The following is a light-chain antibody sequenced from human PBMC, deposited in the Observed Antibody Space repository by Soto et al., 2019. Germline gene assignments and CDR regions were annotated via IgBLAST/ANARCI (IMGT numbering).Light chain of an antibody. V-gene: IGLV1-51*01. J-gene: IGLJ1*01. CDR3: ISWDSSISADV. CDR2: DAN. CDR1: SSIIGCNA. Sequence: SVLTQPPAVSAAPGQKGTMSCSGSSSIIGCNALSWYLQLPVTAPTLLISDANTPPSGTPARSSCSKSCTSSTLSIPPFHTVDEAHFYCISWDSSISADVFRSGTNPTVL.